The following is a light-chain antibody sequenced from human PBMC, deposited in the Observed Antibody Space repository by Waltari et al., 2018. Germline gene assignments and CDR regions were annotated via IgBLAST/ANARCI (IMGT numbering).Light chain of an antibody. V-gene: IGKV3-20*01. Sequence: EIVLTQSPGTLSSSPGERATLPCRASQSVSSNSLAWYQQKPGQAPRLLIYGISSRATGIPDRFSGSGSGTDFTLTISRLDPEDFAVYYCQQYGSSPYTFGRGTKLEIK. CDR2: GIS. CDR1: QSVSSNS. CDR3: QQYGSSPYT. J-gene: IGKJ2*01.